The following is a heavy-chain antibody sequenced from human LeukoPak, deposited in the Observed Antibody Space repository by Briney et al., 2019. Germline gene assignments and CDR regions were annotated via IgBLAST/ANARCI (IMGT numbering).Heavy chain of an antibody. Sequence: GGTLRLSCAASGFTFSSSSISWVRQAPGKGLEWVSAITDAVGSTHYADSVKGRFTISSDNSKNTVYLQMNSRRPEDMAVYYCAKEIFSGLLYIDYWGQGTLVTVSS. CDR1: GFTFSSSS. CDR3: AKEIFSGLLYIDY. CDR2: ITDAVGST. D-gene: IGHD5-12*01. V-gene: IGHV3-23*01. J-gene: IGHJ4*02.